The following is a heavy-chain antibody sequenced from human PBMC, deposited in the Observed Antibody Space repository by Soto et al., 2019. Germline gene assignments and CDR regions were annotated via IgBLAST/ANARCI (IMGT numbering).Heavy chain of an antibody. V-gene: IGHV4-39*01. D-gene: IGHD3-3*02. J-gene: IGHJ4*02. CDR1: GGSISSSSHY. Sequence: SETLTLTCTVSGGSISSSSHYWGWVRQPPGKGLEWIGTIFYSGNTYYNPSLKSRVTESIDTSTNQFPLKLTSVTAEDTAVYYCASQKLDVPAFFDYWGQGALVTVSS. CDR3: ASQKLDVPAFFDY. CDR2: IFYSGNT.